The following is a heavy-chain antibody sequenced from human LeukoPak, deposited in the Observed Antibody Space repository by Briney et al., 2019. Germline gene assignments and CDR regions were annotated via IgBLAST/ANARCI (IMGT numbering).Heavy chain of an antibody. CDR3: TTVSSGYSSGWYVGPIDY. J-gene: IGHJ4*02. D-gene: IGHD6-19*01. Sequence: PGGSLRLSCAASGFTFSNAWMSWVRQAPGKGLEWVGRIKSKTDGGTTDYAAPVKGRFTISRDDSKNTLYLQMNSPKTEDTAVYYCTTVSSGYSSGWYVGPIDYWGQGTLVTVSS. CDR2: IKSKTDGGTT. CDR1: GFTFSNAW. V-gene: IGHV3-15*01.